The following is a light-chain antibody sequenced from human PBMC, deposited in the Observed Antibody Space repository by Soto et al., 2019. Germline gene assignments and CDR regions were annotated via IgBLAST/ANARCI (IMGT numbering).Light chain of an antibody. J-gene: IGKJ3*01. CDR3: QQLNSYHLT. CDR2: GAS. V-gene: IGKV1-9*01. Sequence: IQLTQSPSSLSASVGDRVTITCRASQGISTHLAWYHQKPGKAPKLLIYGASTLQSGVPSRVSGSGSGTDLTRTISSLQPADFASYYCQQLNSYHLTFGPGTKVDVK. CDR1: QGISTH.